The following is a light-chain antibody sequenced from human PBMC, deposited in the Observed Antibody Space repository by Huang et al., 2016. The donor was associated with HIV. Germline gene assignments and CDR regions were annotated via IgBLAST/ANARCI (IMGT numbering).Light chain of an antibody. CDR2: NAS. Sequence: EIVLTQSPDFQSVTPKEKVTITCRASQSIGRSLHWYQKKPDQSPKIVSKNASQSISGVPSRFSGSGSGTDFNLTINSLEAEDAATYYCHQSSTLPLTFGAGTKVAIK. CDR3: HQSSTLPLT. CDR1: QSIGRS. J-gene: IGKJ4*01. V-gene: IGKV6-21*02.